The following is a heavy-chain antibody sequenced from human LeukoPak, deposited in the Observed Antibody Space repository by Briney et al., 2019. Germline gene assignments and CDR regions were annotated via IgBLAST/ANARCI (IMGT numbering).Heavy chain of an antibody. CDR2: FDPEDGET. CDR3: ARAGRIYDSSGYYSY. V-gene: IGHV1-24*01. J-gene: IGHJ4*02. D-gene: IGHD3-22*01. CDR1: GYTLTELS. Sequence: GASVKVSCKVSGYTLTELSMHWVRQAPGKGLEWMGGFDPEDGETIYAQKFQGRVTMTEDTSTDTAYMELSSLRSEDTAVYYCARAGRIYDSSGYYSYWGQGTLVTVSS.